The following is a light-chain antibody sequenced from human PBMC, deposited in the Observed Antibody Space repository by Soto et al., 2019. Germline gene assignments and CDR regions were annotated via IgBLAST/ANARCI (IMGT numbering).Light chain of an antibody. J-gene: IGLJ1*01. CDR2: EVT. V-gene: IGLV2-14*01. CDR3: SSFTSTSTRL. Sequence: QSALTQPASVSGSPGQSITISCTGTSXDIGSYDYVSWYQQHPGKAPNLIIYEVTDRPSGVSNRFSGSKSGNTASLTISGLQAEDEADYYCSSFTSTSTRLFGSGTKVTVL. CDR1: SXDIGSYDY.